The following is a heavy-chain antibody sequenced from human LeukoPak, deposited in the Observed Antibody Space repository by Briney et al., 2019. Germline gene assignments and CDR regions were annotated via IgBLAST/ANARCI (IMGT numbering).Heavy chain of an antibody. D-gene: IGHD6-19*01. CDR1: GGTFSSYA. Sequence: SVKVSCKASGGTFSSYAISWVRQAPGQGLEWMGRIIPIFGTANYAQKFQGRVTITTDESTSTAYMELSSLRSEDTAVYYCARVGSSGGSLDYWGQGTLVTVSS. CDR3: ARVGSSGGSLDY. J-gene: IGHJ4*02. V-gene: IGHV1-69*05. CDR2: IIPIFGTA.